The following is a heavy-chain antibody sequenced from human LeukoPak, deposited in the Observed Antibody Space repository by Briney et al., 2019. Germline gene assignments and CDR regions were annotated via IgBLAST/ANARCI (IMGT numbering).Heavy chain of an antibody. J-gene: IGHJ3*02. V-gene: IGHV1-46*01. CDR3: ARGARWYYDSSGYSLAFDI. Sequence: ASVKVSCKASGYTFTSYYMHWVRQAPGQGLEWMGIINPSGGSTSYAQKFQGRVTMTRDTSTSTVYMELSSLRSEDTAVYYCARGARWYYDSSGYSLAFDIWGQGTMVTVSS. D-gene: IGHD3-22*01. CDR2: INPSGGST. CDR1: GYTFTSYY.